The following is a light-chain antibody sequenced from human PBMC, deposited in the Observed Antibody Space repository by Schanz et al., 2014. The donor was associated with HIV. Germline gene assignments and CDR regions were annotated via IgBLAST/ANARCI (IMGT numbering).Light chain of an antibody. CDR1: SSTIGAGYD. CDR2: ENN. CDR3: QSYDSSLRVVV. V-gene: IGLV1-40*01. J-gene: IGLJ2*01. Sequence: QSVLTQPPSVSGAPGQRITISCTGSSSTIGAGYDVHWYQQVPGTAPKLLIYENNHRPSGVPDRISGSRSATSASLAITGLQAEDEAIYYCQSYDSSLRVVVFGGGTQLTVL.